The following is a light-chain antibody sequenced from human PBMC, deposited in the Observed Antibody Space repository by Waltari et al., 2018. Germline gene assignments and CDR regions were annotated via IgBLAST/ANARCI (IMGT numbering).Light chain of an antibody. CDR2: DVS. Sequence: QSALTQPASVSGSPGQSITISCTRTSSDLGGYNYVLWYQQVPGKAPKLIIYDVSNRPSGVSSRFSGSKSGNTASLTISGLQAEDEANYYCSSYIDSSTLELFGGGTSLTVL. CDR1: SSDLGGYNY. CDR3: SSYIDSSTLEL. J-gene: IGLJ2*01. V-gene: IGLV2-14*03.